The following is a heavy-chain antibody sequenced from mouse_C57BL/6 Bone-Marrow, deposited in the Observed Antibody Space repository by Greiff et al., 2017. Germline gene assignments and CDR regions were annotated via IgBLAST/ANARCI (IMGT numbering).Heavy chain of an antibody. CDR1: GYTFTSYW. Sequence: QVQLQQPGAELVKPGASVKLSCKASGYTFTSYWMHWVKQRPGQGLEWIGMIHPNSGSTNYNEKFKSKATLTVDKSSSTAYMQLSSLTAEDSAAYYCARSYDGYYVGYFDYWGQGTTLTVSS. D-gene: IGHD2-3*01. J-gene: IGHJ2*01. CDR2: IHPNSGST. CDR3: ARSYDGYYVGYFDY. V-gene: IGHV1-64*01.